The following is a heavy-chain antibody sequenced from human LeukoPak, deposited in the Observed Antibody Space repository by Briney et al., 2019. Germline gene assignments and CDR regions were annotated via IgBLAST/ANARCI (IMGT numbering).Heavy chain of an antibody. D-gene: IGHD2-15*01. Sequence: GGSLRLSCAASGFTFSSYGMHWVRQAPGKGLEWVAVISYDGSNKYYVDSVKGRFTISRDNSKNTLYLQMNSLRAEDTAVYYCAKDGGYCSGGSCYNWRGDFDYWGQGTLVTVSS. CDR3: AKDGGYCSGGSCYNWRGDFDY. CDR2: ISYDGSNK. CDR1: GFTFSSYG. V-gene: IGHV3-30*18. J-gene: IGHJ4*02.